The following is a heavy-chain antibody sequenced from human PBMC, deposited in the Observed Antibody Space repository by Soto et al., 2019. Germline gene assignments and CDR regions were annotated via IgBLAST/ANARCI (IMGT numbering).Heavy chain of an antibody. J-gene: IGHJ4*02. CDR1: GFTLSYYG. Sequence: QRLSCAASGFTLSYYGMSWVRQAAGQVLEWVSAVSPNGQGIYYADSVRGRFTISRDISKNTVFLHMDSLRAEDTAVYYCAKDREYPRDYFDYWGQGTLVTVSS. V-gene: IGHV3-23*01. CDR2: VSPNGQGI. D-gene: IGHD6-6*01. CDR3: AKDREYPRDYFDY.